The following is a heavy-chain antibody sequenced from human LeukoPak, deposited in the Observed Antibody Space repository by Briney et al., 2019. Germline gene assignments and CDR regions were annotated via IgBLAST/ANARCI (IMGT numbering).Heavy chain of an antibody. CDR1: GFTFSSYS. J-gene: IGHJ3*02. V-gene: IGHV3-48*01. D-gene: IGHD6-6*01. CDR2: ISSSSSTI. Sequence: GGSLRLSCAASGFTFSSYSMNWVRQAPGRGLEWVSYISSSSSTIYYADSVKGRFTISRDNAKNSLYLQMNSLRAEDTAVYYCASFGSSDAFDIWAKGQWSPSLQ. CDR3: ASFGSSDAFDI.